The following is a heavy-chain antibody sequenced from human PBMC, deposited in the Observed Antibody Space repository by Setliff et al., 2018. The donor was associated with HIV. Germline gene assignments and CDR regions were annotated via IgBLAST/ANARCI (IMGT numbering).Heavy chain of an antibody. D-gene: IGHD1-7*01. V-gene: IGHV5-51*01. CDR3: AREGNWNYAPYYFDY. CDR1: GYRFTSYW. CDR2: IYPGDSDT. J-gene: IGHJ4*02. Sequence: PGESLKISCKVDGYRFTSYWIAWVRQMPGKGLEWMGIIYPGDSDTRYSPSFQGQVTISVDKSISTAYLQWSSLKASDTAIYYCAREGNWNYAPYYFDYWGQGTLVTVSS.